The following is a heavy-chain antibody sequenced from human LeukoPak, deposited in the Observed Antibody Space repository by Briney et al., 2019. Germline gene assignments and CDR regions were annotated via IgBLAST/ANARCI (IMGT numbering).Heavy chain of an antibody. CDR3: VGGPAH. CDR2: IKTKTDGDRT. D-gene: IGHD3-16*01. J-gene: IGHJ4*02. Sequence: PGGSLRLSCVVSGFTFSNAWISWIRQAPGKGLEWVGRIKTKTDGDRTDYAAPVEGRFTISRDDSKNALSLQMNSLKTEDAAVYYCVGGPAHWGQGTLVTVSS. CDR1: GFTFSNAW. V-gene: IGHV3-15*01.